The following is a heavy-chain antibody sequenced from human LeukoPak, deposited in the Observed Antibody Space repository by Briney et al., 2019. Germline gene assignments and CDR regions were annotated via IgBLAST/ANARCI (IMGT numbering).Heavy chain of an antibody. CDR1: GDSISSGDFF. CDR2: IYYTGST. Sequence: SETLSLTCSVSGDSISSGDFFWSWIRQHPGKGLEWIGYIYYTGSTDYNPSLESRVTMSLDTSKSQFSLRLSSVSAADTAVYFCAAETAAAGTFDYWGQGALSPSPQ. D-gene: IGHD6-13*01. V-gene: IGHV4-31*03. CDR3: AAETAAAGTFDY. J-gene: IGHJ4*02.